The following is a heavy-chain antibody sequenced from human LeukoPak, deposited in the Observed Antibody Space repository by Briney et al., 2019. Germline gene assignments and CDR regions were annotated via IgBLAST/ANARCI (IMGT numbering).Heavy chain of an antibody. CDR2: ISAYNGNT. J-gene: IGHJ4*02. Sequence: ASVKVSCKASGYTFTSYGISWVRQAPGQGLEWMGWISAYNGNTKYAQKFQGRVTVTTDTSTSTAYMELRSLRSDDTAVYYCARAEYTSSWSYFDCWGQGTLVTVSS. V-gene: IGHV1-18*01. D-gene: IGHD2-2*01. CDR1: GYTFTSYG. CDR3: ARAEYTSSWSYFDC.